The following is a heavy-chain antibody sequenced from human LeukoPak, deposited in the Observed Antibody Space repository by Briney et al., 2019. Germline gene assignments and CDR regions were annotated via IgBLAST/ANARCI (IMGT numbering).Heavy chain of an antibody. D-gene: IGHD1-26*01. Sequence: GGSLRLSCAASGFTFDDYAMHWVRQAPGKGLEWVSGISWNSGSIGYADSVKGRFTISRDNAKNSLYLQMNSLRAEDTALYYCATGDVVGATGDSYWGQGTLVTVSS. CDR2: ISWNSGSI. CDR3: ATGDVVGATGDSY. V-gene: IGHV3-9*01. J-gene: IGHJ4*02. CDR1: GFTFDDYA.